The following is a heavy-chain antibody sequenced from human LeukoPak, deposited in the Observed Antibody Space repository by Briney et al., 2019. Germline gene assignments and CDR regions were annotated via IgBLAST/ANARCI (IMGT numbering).Heavy chain of an antibody. V-gene: IGHV4-59*01. CDR2: IYYSGST. Sequence: PSETLSLTCTVSGGSISSYYWSWIRQPPGKGLEWIGYIYYSGSTNYSPSLKSRVTISVDTSKNQFSLKLSSVTAADTAVYYCARDGGDYVDYWDQGTLVTVSS. J-gene: IGHJ4*02. D-gene: IGHD4-17*01. CDR1: GGSISSYY. CDR3: ARDGGDYVDY.